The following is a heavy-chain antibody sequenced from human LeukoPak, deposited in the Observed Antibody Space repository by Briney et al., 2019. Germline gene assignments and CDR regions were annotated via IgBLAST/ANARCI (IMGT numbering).Heavy chain of an antibody. Sequence: TGGSLRLSCAASGFTFNKYAMDWVRQAPGKGPEWLAAISHDGSAKYYADSVKGRFTMSRDNSKKTLDLQLNSLRGEDTAVYYCARDFGPDYGGNSGFDYWGQGTLVTVSS. V-gene: IGHV3-30-3*01. J-gene: IGHJ4*02. CDR3: ARDFGPDYGGNSGFDY. CDR2: ISHDGSAK. CDR1: GFTFNKYA. D-gene: IGHD4-23*01.